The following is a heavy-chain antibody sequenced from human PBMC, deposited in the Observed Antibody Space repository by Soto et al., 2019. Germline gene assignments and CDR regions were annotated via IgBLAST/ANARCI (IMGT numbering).Heavy chain of an antibody. CDR3: ARLPNKSPQN. V-gene: IGHV3-74*01. CDR2: ISTDASST. Sequence: EVQLVESGGGLVQPGGSLRLSCAASGCTLSSYWMHWVRPAPGKGLVWVSSISTDASSTSYADPVKGRFTISRDNAKNTLYLQMNSVRAEDTAVYYYARLPNKSPQNWGQGTLVIVSP. CDR1: GCTLSSYW. J-gene: IGHJ1*01.